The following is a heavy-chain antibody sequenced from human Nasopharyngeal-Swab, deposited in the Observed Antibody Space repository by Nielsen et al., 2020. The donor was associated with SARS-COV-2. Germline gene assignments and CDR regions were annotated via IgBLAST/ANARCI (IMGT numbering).Heavy chain of an antibody. Sequence: ASVKVSCKASGYTFTSYGISWVRQAPGQGLEWMGWINPNSGGTNYAQKFQGRVTMTRDTSISTAYMELSRLRSDDTAVYYCARETSGYDPRGFDPWGQGTLVTVSS. CDR1: GYTFTSYG. CDR3: ARETSGYDPRGFDP. V-gene: IGHV1-2*02. J-gene: IGHJ5*02. D-gene: IGHD5-12*01. CDR2: INPNSGGT.